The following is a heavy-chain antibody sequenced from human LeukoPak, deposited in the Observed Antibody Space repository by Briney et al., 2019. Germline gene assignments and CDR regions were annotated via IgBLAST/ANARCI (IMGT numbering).Heavy chain of an antibody. V-gene: IGHV4-61*01. CDR2: IYHSGTT. CDR1: GGSGISGSYY. D-gene: IGHD6-19*01. CDR3: ARGTPLYSSDWYVNWFDP. J-gene: IGHJ5*02. Sequence: SETLSLTCTVSGGSGISGSYYWSWIRQPPGKGLEWIGYIYHSGTTEYNPSLKSRVTISIDTSKDQFSLKVRSVTAADTAVYFCARGTPLYSSDWYVNWFDPWGQGTLVTVSS.